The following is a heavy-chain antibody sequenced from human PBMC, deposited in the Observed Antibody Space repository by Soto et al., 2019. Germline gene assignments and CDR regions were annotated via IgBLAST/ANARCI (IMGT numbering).Heavy chain of an antibody. CDR1: GFMVSDTY. J-gene: IGHJ3*02. D-gene: IGHD2-15*01. CDR2: ISNRGDT. Sequence: GGSLRLSCTASGFMVSDTYRNWVRQAPGKGLEWVSVISNRGDTHYADSVGGRYSLSREIADNTLHFQMNNLRVEDTAVYYFAREPRYCRGGSCSITGDAFDIWGKGTMVTVS. V-gene: IGHV3-66*01. CDR3: AREPRYCRGGSCSITGDAFDI.